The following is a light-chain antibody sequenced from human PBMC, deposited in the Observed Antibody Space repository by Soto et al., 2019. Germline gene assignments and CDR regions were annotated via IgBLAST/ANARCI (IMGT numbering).Light chain of an antibody. CDR2: AAS. CDR3: QQSYSTPWT. CDR1: ENIASY. J-gene: IGKJ1*01. Sequence: DIQMTQSPSSLSASVGDRVTITCRASENIASYLNWYQQKPGKAPTLLVYAASSLEGGAPPRFSGTVSGTDFTLTITSLQPDDLATYFCQQSYSTPWTFGQGTKVEL. V-gene: IGKV1-39*01.